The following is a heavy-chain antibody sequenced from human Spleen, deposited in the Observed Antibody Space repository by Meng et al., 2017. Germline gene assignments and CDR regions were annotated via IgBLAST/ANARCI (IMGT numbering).Heavy chain of an antibody. V-gene: IGHV4-30-4*01. CDR1: GGSISSGNYY. CDR3: VRSRAWVRTGFDP. CDR2: IYFSGTT. Sequence: QAQLQESGPGLVKPSQTLSLTCTVSGGSISSGNYYWSWIRQPPGKGLEWIGYIYFSGTTYYNPSLKSRVVISADTFKNQFSLKLSSVTAADTAVYYCVRSRAWVRTGFDPWGQGTLVTVSS. D-gene: IGHD1-26*01. J-gene: IGHJ5*02.